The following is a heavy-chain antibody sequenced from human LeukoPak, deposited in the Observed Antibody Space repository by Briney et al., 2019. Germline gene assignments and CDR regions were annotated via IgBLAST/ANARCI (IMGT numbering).Heavy chain of an antibody. J-gene: IGHJ6*03. V-gene: IGHV3-7*01. Sequence: GSLRLSCAASGITFSNYLMSWVRPAPGKGLEWVANIKQDGSEKYYVDSVKGRFTISRDNAKNSLYLQMNSLRAEDTAVYYCARDSQYYYYYMDVWGKGTTVTISS. CDR2: IKQDGSEK. CDR3: ARDSQYYYYYMDV. CDR1: GITFSNYL.